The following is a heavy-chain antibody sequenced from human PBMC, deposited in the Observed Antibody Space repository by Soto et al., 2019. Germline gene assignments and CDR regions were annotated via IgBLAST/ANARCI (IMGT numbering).Heavy chain of an antibody. Sequence: QVQLVESGGGVVQPGRSLRLSCAASGFSFTTYGMHWVRQAPGEGLEWVAVIWYDGSNKYYADSVKGRFTISRDTSKNTLYMQGDSGRAEDTGVYFCAKRGGGGAVVPDYWGQGTLVTVSS. J-gene: IGHJ4*02. CDR2: IWYDGSNK. D-gene: IGHD2-21*01. CDR1: GFSFTTYG. CDR3: AKRGGGGAVVPDY. V-gene: IGHV3-33*06.